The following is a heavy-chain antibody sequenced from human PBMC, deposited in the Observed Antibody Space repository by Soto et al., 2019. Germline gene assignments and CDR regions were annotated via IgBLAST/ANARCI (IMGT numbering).Heavy chain of an antibody. CDR2: IYPGDSDT. D-gene: IGHD4-17*01. J-gene: IGHJ4*02. Sequence: PGESLKISCKGSGYSFTSYWIGWVRQMPGKGLEWMGIIYPGDSDTRYSPSFQGQVTISADKSISTAYLQWSSLKASGTAMYYCARRATVTTFYFDYWGQGTLVTVPQ. CDR3: ARRATVTTFYFDY. V-gene: IGHV5-51*01. CDR1: GYSFTSYW.